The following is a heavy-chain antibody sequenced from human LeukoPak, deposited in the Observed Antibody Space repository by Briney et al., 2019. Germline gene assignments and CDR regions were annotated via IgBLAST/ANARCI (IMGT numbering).Heavy chain of an antibody. CDR1: GGSISSYY. CDR2: IYYSGST. J-gene: IGHJ4*02. CDR3: ARGEDCSSTSCRNGY. V-gene: IGHV4-59*01. D-gene: IGHD2-2*01. Sequence: SETLSLTCTVSGGSISSYYWSWIRQPPGKGLEWIGYIYYSGSTNYNPSLKSRVTISVDTSKNQFSLKLSSVTAADTAVYYCARGEDCSSTSCRNGYWGQGTLVTVSS.